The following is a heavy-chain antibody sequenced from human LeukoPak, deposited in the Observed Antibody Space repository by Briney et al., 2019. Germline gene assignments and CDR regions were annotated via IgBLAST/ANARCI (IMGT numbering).Heavy chain of an antibody. D-gene: IGHD2-2*01. CDR2: INHSGST. CDR3: ASPYCSSTSCHDTDDY. J-gene: IGHJ4*02. V-gene: IGHV4-34*01. CDR1: GGSFSGCY. Sequence: PSETLSLTCAVYGGSFSGCYWSWIRQPPGKGLEWIGEINHSGSTNYNPSLKSRVTISVDTSKNQSSLRLSSVTAADTAVYYCASPYCSSTSCHDTDDYWGQGTLVTVSS.